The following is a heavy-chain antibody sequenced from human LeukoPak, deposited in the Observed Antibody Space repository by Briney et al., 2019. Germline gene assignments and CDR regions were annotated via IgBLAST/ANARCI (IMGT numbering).Heavy chain of an antibody. CDR3: ARGVVTTVRGVTIDY. D-gene: IGHD3-10*01. CDR2: IEYSACT. J-gene: IGHJ4*02. CDR1: GCSIRSCSYY. V-gene: IGHV4-39*07. Sequence: SETLPLTCTGSGCSIRSCSYYWLWLPQPPGEALVGIGNIEYSACTYHKPPLKSRVSISVVTSKNQFSLMLSSVTAADTAVYYFARGVVTTVRGVTIDYWGQGTLVSVSS.